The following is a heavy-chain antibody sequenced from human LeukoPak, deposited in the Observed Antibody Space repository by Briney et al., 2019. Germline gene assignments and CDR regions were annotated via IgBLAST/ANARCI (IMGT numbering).Heavy chain of an antibody. CDR2: ISAYNGNT. CDR1: GYTFTSYG. J-gene: IGHJ4*02. V-gene: IGHV1-18*01. CDR3: AKVKSRDRYFDY. Sequence: ASGNVSCKASGYTFTSYGISWARQAPGQGLEWMGWISAYNGNTNYAQKLQGRVTMTTDTSTSTAYMELRSLRSDDTAVYYCAKVKSRDRYFDYWGQGTLVTVSS.